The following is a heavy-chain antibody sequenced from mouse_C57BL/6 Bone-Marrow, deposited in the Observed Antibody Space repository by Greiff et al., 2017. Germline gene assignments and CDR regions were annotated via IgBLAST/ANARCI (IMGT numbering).Heavy chain of an antibody. CDR3: ARGGSSYRYFDY. CDR2: ISDGGSYT. D-gene: IGHD1-1*01. Sequence: EVQVVESGGGLVKPGGSLKLSCAASGFTFSSYAMSWVRQTPEKRLEWVATISDGGSYTYYPDNVKGRFTISRDNAKNNLYLQMSHLKSEDTAMYYCARGGSSYRYFDYWGQGTTLTVSS. J-gene: IGHJ2*01. CDR1: GFTFSSYA. V-gene: IGHV5-4*01.